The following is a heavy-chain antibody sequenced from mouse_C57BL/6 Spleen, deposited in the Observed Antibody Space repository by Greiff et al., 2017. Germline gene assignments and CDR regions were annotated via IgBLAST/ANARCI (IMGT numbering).Heavy chain of an antibody. V-gene: IGHV1-4*01. CDR3: ASPYSNYWFAY. D-gene: IGHD2-5*01. CDR2: INPSSGYS. Sequence: VQLHQSGAELARPGASVKMSCKASGYTFTSYTMHWVKQRPGQGLEWIGYINPSSGYSKYNQKFKDKATLTADKSSSTAYMQLSSLTSEDSAVYYCASPYSNYWFAYWGQGTLVTVSA. J-gene: IGHJ3*01. CDR1: GYTFTSYT.